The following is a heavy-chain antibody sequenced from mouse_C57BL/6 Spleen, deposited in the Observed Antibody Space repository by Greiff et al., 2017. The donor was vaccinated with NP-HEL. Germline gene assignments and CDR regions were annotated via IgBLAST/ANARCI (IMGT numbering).Heavy chain of an antibody. CDR3: ARFYYSNYEYYAIDY. Sequence: VQLQQSGPELVKPGASVKISCKASGYSLTDYNMNWVKQSNGKSLEWIGVINPNYGTTSYNQKFKGKATLTVDQSSSTAYMQLNSLTSEDSAVYYCARFYYSNYEYYAIDYWGQGTTVTVSS. V-gene: IGHV1-39*01. CDR1: GYSLTDYN. D-gene: IGHD2-5*01. J-gene: IGHJ4*01. CDR2: INPNYGTT.